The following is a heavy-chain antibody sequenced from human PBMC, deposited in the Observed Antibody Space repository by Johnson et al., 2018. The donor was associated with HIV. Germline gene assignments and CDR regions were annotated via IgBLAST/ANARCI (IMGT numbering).Heavy chain of an antibody. CDR3: ARLRSPDAFDI. D-gene: IGHD2-15*01. CDR1: GFTFSSYA. J-gene: IGHJ3*02. V-gene: IGHV3-30-3*01. CDR2: ISYDGSNT. Sequence: QVQLVESGGGVVQPGRSLRLSCAASGFTFSSYAMHWVRQAPGKGLEWVAVISYDGSNTDYADAVKGRFTISRDNSKNTLYLQMGSLRAEDMGGYYCARLRSPDAFDIWGQGTMVTVSS.